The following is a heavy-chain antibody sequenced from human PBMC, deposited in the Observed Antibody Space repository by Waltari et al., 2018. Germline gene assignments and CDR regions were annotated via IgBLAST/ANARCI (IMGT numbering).Heavy chain of an antibody. CDR3: AKLYYDSSGQGY. V-gene: IGHV3-23*01. Sequence: EVQLLESGGGLVQPGGSLRLSCAASGFTFSSYAMSWVRHAPGKGLEWVSAISGSGGSTYYADSVKGRFTISRDNSKNTLYLQMNSLRAEDTAVYYCAKLYYDSSGQGYWGQGTLVTVSS. CDR1: GFTFSSYA. D-gene: IGHD3-22*01. CDR2: ISGSGGST. J-gene: IGHJ4*02.